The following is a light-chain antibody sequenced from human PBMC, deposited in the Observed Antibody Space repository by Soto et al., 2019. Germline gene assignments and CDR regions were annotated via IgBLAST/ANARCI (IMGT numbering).Light chain of an antibody. CDR2: ATS. CDR1: QIGSGNY. J-gene: IGKJ4*01. V-gene: IGKV3-20*01. Sequence: ELVLTQSPGTLSLSPGDSAALSCKASQIGSGNYLSWYQQKSGQAPRLLIYATSTRAPGIPDRFSGGGSGTDFTLTISRLEPEDFAVYYCQQFSSYPLTFGGGTKVDI. CDR3: QQFSSYPLT.